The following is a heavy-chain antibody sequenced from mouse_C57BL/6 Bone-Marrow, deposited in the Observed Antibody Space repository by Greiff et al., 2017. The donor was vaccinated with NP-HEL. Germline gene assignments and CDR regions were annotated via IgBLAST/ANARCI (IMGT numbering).Heavy chain of an antibody. Sequence: QVQLQQPGAELVMPGASVKLSCKASGYTFTSYWMHWVKQRPGQGLEWIGEIDPSDSYTNYNQKFKGKSTLTVDKSSSTAYMQLSSLTSEDSAVYYCARGVIYYAYDDATDYWGQGTSVTVSS. CDR1: GYTFTSYW. CDR2: IDPSDSYT. J-gene: IGHJ4*01. V-gene: IGHV1-69*01. D-gene: IGHD2-2*01. CDR3: ARGVIYYAYDDATDY.